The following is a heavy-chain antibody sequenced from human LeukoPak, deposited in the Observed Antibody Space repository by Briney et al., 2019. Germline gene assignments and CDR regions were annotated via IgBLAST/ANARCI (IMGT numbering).Heavy chain of an antibody. CDR2: ISYDGSNK. D-gene: IGHD3-22*01. Sequence: EGSLRLSCAASGFTFSSYGMHWVRQAPGKGLEWVAVISYDGSNKYYADSVKGRFTISRDNSKNTLYLQMNSLRAEDTAVYYCAKSGGGYYDSSGPAFDIWGQGTMVTVSS. CDR1: GFTFSSYG. J-gene: IGHJ3*02. V-gene: IGHV3-30*18. CDR3: AKSGGGYYDSSGPAFDI.